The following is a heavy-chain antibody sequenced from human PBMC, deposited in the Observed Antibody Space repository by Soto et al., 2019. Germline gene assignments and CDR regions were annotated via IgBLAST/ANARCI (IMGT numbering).Heavy chain of an antibody. J-gene: IGHJ3*02. V-gene: IGHV3-23*01. Sequence: EVQLLESGGGLVQPGGSLRLSCAASGFTFSSYAMSWVRQAPGKGLEWVSAISGSGGSTYYADSVKGRFTISRDNSKNTLYLQMNSRRAEDTAVYYCAKDLTEWPDAFDIWGQGTMVTVSS. CDR3: AKDLTEWPDAFDI. CDR2: ISGSGGST. D-gene: IGHD2-8*01. CDR1: GFTFSSYA.